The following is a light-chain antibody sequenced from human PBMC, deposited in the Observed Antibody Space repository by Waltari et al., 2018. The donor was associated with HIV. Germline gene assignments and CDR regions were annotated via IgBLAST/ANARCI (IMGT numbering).Light chain of an antibody. Sequence: QSVLTQPPSASGTPGQRVTISCSGSSSNIGSNTVNWYQQLPGTAPKPLIYSKNQRPSGVPDRFSGSKSGTSASLAISGLQSEDEADYYCAAWDDSLNGYVFGTGTKVTVL. V-gene: IGLV1-44*01. CDR3: AAWDDSLNGYV. J-gene: IGLJ1*01. CDR2: SKN. CDR1: SSNIGSNT.